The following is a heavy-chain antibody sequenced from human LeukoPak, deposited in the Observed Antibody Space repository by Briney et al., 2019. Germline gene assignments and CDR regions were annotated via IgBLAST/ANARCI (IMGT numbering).Heavy chain of an antibody. V-gene: IGHV1-18*01. CDR2: ISAYNGST. CDR1: GYTFTNYG. J-gene: IGHJ6*02. D-gene: IGHD2-15*01. CDR3: ARWYCSGGSCYSYYYGMDV. Sequence: ASVKVSCKTSGYTFTNYGISWVRQAPGQGLEWMGWISAYNGSTNYAQKLQGRVTMITDTSTNTAYMELRSLRSDDPAVYYSARWYCSGGSCYSYYYGMDVWGQGTTVTVSS.